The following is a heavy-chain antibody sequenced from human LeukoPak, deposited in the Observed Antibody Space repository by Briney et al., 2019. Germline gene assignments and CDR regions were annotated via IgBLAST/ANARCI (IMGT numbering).Heavy chain of an antibody. D-gene: IGHD3-22*01. V-gene: IGHV1-69*05. CDR3: ARERTMIVAAFDI. CDR2: IIPIFGTA. J-gene: IGHJ3*02. Sequence: ASVKVSCKASGGTFGSYAITWVRQAPGQGLEWMGRIIPIFGTANYAQKFRGRVTITTDESTSTAYMELSSLRSVDTAVYYCARERTMIVAAFDIWGQGTMVTVSS. CDR1: GGTFGSYA.